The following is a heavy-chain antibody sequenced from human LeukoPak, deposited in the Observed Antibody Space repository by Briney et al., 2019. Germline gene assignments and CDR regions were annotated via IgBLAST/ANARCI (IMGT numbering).Heavy chain of an antibody. CDR2: ISYDGSNK. CDR1: GFTFSSYA. CDR3: ARVMEGDDSSGYYYSFDY. J-gene: IGHJ4*02. D-gene: IGHD3-22*01. V-gene: IGHV3-30-3*01. Sequence: QAGGSQRLSCAASGFTFSSYAMHWVRQAPGKGLEWVAVISYDGSNKYYADSVKGRFTISRDNSKNTLYLQMNSLRSEDTAVYYCARVMEGDDSSGYYYSFDYWGQGTLVTVSS.